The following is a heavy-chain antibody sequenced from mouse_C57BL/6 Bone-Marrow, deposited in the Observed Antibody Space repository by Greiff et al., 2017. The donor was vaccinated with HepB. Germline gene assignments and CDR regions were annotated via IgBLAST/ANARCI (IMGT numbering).Heavy chain of an antibody. CDR3: ARGDLYYYGRDYAMDY. CDR1: GYTFTDYN. CDR2: INPNNGGT. D-gene: IGHD1-1*01. Sequence: EVQVVESGPELVKPGASVKMSCKASGYTFTDYNMHWVKQSHGKSLEWIGYINPNNGGTSYNQKFKGKATLTVNKSSSTAYMELRSLTSEDSAVYYCARGDLYYYGRDYAMDYWGQGTSVTVSS. V-gene: IGHV1-22*01. J-gene: IGHJ4*01.